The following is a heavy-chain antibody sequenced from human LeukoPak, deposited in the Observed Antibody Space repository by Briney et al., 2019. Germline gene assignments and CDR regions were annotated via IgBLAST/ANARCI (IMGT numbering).Heavy chain of an antibody. CDR3: ARGCYYGSGSYSSHSYYYYYMDV. CDR1: GYTLTELS. V-gene: IGHV1-24*01. D-gene: IGHD3-10*01. Sequence: ASVKVSCKVSGYTLTELSMHWVRQAPGKGFEWMGRFDPEKGETIYAQKFQGRVTMTEDTSTDTAYMELSSLRSEDTAVYYCARGCYYGSGSYSSHSYYYYYMDVWGKGTTVTVSS. J-gene: IGHJ6*03. CDR2: FDPEKGET.